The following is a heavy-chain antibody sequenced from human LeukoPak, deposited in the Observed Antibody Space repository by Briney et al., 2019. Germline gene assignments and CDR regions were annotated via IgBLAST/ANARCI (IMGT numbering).Heavy chain of an antibody. D-gene: IGHD5-18*01. J-gene: IGHJ5*02. CDR2: INHSGST. CDR3: ARGFFRTAMVRNWFDP. Sequence: PSETLSLTCAVYGGSFSGYYRSWIRQPPGKGLEWIGEINHSGSTNYNPSLKSRVTISVDTSKNQFSLKLSSVTAADTAVYYCARGFFRTAMVRNWFDPWGQGTLVTVSS. V-gene: IGHV4-34*01. CDR1: GGSFSGYY.